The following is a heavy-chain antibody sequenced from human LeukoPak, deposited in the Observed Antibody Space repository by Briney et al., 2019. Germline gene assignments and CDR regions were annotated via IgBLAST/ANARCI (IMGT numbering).Heavy chain of an antibody. CDR2: INHSGST. CDR1: GGSFSGYY. CDR3: ARGRLPAANTLFDY. D-gene: IGHD2-2*01. J-gene: IGHJ4*02. V-gene: IGHV4-34*01. Sequence: SETLSLTCAVYGGSFSGYYWSWIRQPPGKGLEWIGEINHSGSTNYNPSLKSRVTISVDTSKNQFSLKLSSMTAADTAVYYCARGRLPAANTLFDYWGQGTLVTVSS.